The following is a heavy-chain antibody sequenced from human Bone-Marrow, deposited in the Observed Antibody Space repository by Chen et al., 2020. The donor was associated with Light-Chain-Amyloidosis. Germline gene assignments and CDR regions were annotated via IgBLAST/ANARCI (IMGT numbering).Heavy chain of an antibody. CDR3: ASIVVVDYGLDV. Sequence: QVQLVESGGGVVQPGRSLRLSCAASGFPFSSITMHGGRQAPGKGLGWRAVISYDERHTYYAESVKGRFTISRDNSKNPLYLQMNSLRADDTAVYHCASIVVVDYGLDVWGQGTTVIVSS. D-gene: IGHD2-15*01. CDR1: GFPFSSIT. V-gene: IGHV3-30*04. J-gene: IGHJ6*02. CDR2: ISYDERHT.